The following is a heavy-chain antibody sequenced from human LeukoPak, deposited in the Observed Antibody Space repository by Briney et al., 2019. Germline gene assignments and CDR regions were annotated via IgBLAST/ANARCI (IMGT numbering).Heavy chain of an antibody. CDR1: GYSISSGYY. J-gene: IGHJ5*02. CDR2: IYHSGST. Sequence: ASETLSLTCAVSGYSISSGYYWGWIRQPPGKGLEWIGSIYHSGSTYYNPSLKSRVTISVDTSKNQFSLKLSSVTAADTAVYYCAIRYYDFWSGYSLGPFDPWGQGTLVTVSS. D-gene: IGHD3-3*01. CDR3: AIRYYDFWSGYSLGPFDP. V-gene: IGHV4-38-2*01.